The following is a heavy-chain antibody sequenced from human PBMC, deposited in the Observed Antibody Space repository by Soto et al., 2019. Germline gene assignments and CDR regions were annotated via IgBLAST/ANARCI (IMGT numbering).Heavy chain of an antibody. V-gene: IGHV3-30-3*01. CDR2: ISYDGSNK. CDR1: GFTFSSYA. D-gene: IGHD2-2*01. Sequence: QVQLVESGGGVVQPGRSLRLSCAASGFTFSSYAMHWVRQAPGKGLEWVAVISYDGSNKYYADSVKGRFTISRDNSKNTLYLQMNSLRAEDTAVYYCARSGCSSTSCYSGGYGMDVWGQGTTVTVSS. CDR3: ARSGCSSTSCYSGGYGMDV. J-gene: IGHJ6*02.